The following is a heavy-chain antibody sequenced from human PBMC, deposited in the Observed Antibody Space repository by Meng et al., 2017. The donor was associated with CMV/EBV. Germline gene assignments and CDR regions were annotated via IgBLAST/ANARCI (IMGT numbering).Heavy chain of an antibody. J-gene: IGHJ6*02. V-gene: IGHV4-59*01. CDR1: GGSISSYY. D-gene: IGHD3-3*01. Sequence: SETLSLTCTVAGGSISSYYWSWIRQPPGKGLEWIGYIYYSGSTNYNPSLKSRVTISVDTSKNQFSLKLSSVNAADTAVYYCARDWITIFDYYYGMDVWGQGTTVTVSS. CDR3: ARDWITIFDYYYGMDV. CDR2: IYYSGST.